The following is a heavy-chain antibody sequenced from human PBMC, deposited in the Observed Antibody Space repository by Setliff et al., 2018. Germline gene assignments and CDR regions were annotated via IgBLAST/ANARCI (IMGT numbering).Heavy chain of an antibody. CDR3: ARQVYGIFDY. CDR1: GGSISSHH. Sequence: SETLSLTCTVSGGSISSHHWSWIRQPPGKGLEWIGYIYYSGSTNYNPSLKSRVTISVDTSKNQFSLKLSSVTAADTAVYYCARQVYGIFDYWGQGTLVTVSS. CDR2: IYYSGST. V-gene: IGHV4-59*11. J-gene: IGHJ4*02. D-gene: IGHD4-17*01.